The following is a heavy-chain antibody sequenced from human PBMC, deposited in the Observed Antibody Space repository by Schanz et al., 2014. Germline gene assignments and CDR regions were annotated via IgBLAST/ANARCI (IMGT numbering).Heavy chain of an antibody. CDR2: IWFDGNNK. CDR1: GFTFSSYG. Sequence: QVQLVESGGGLIQPGGSLRLSCAASGFTFSSYGMHWVRQAPGKGLEWVAVIWFDGNNKYYADSVKGRFTISRDNSKNTLYLQMNSLRAEDTALYYCAKDRQNRVNRVGYYYGMDVWGQGTTVTVSS. D-gene: IGHD3-16*01. V-gene: IGHV3-30*02. CDR3: AKDRQNRVNRVGYYYGMDV. J-gene: IGHJ6*02.